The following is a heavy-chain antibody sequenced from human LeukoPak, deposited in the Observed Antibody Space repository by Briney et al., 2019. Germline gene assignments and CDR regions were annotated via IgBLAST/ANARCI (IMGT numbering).Heavy chain of an antibody. CDR3: AKGFKGMSYDFWSGYYETFPFDY. V-gene: IGHV3-23*01. D-gene: IGHD3-3*01. Sequence: GGSLRLSCAASGFTFSSYAMSWARQAPGKGLEWVSAISGSGGSTYYADSVKGRCTISRDNSKNTLYLQMNSLRAEDTAVYYCAKGFKGMSYDFWSGYYETFPFDYWGQGTLVTVSS. CDR1: GFTFSSYA. CDR2: ISGSGGST. J-gene: IGHJ4*02.